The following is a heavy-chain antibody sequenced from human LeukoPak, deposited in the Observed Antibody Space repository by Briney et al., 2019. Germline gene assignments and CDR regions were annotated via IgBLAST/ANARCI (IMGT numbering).Heavy chain of an antibody. D-gene: IGHD5-24*01. J-gene: IGHJ4*02. CDR1: GGSFSGYY. CDR2: INHSGST. V-gene: IGHV4-34*01. Sequence: SETLSLTCAVYGGSFSGYYWSWIRQRPGKGLEWIGEINHSGSTNYNPSLKSRVTISVDTSKNQFSLKLSSVTAADTAVYYCARSPDGYNPAYYFDYWGQGTLVTVSS. CDR3: ARSPDGYNPAYYFDY.